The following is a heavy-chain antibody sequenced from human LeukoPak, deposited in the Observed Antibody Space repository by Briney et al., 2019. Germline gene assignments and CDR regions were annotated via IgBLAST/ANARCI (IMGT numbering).Heavy chain of an antibody. CDR3: ARAGHSGYDFLA. CDR2: IYSSGST. J-gene: IGHJ5*02. D-gene: IGHD5-12*01. Sequence: GGSLRLSCAASGFTVSSNYMSGVRQAPGKGLEWGLVIYSSGSTYYADSVKGRFTISRDNSKNTLYLQMNSLRAEDAAVYYWARAGHSGYDFLAWGQGTLVTVSS. V-gene: IGHV3-66*02. CDR1: GFTVSSNY.